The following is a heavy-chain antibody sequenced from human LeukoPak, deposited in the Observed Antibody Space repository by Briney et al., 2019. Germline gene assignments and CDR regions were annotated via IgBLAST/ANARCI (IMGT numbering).Heavy chain of an antibody. Sequence: PGGSLRLSCAASGFTFSSYGMHWVRQAPGKGLEWVAVISYDGSNKYYADSVKGRFTISRDNSKNTLYLQMNSLRAEDTAVYYCAKDKDYGDYVLDYWGQGTLVTVSS. D-gene: IGHD4-17*01. V-gene: IGHV3-30*18. CDR2: ISYDGSNK. J-gene: IGHJ4*02. CDR1: GFTFSSYG. CDR3: AKDKDYGDYVLDY.